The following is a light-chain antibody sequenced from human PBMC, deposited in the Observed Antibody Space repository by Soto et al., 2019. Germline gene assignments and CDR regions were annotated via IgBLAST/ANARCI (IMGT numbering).Light chain of an antibody. V-gene: IGKV1-5*03. CDR2: KAS. CDR3: QEYNSYLQPWT. CDR1: QSISSW. J-gene: IGKJ1*01. Sequence: DIQMTQSPSTLSASVGDRVTITCRASQSISSWLAWFQQKPGKAPKVLIYKASSLESGVPSRFSGSGSGTEFTLTISSLQPDDVATYYCQEYNSYLQPWTFGQGTKVEIK.